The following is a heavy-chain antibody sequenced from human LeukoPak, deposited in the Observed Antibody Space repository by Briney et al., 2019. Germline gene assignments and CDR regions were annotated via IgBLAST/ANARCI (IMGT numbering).Heavy chain of an antibody. V-gene: IGHV4-39*01. CDR3: ASVERITMIVVVITGAFDI. CDR1: GGSISSSSYY. D-gene: IGHD3-22*01. Sequence: PSETLSLTCTVSGGSISSSSYYWGWIRQPPGKGLEWIGSIYYSGSTYYNPSLKSRVTISVDTSTNQFSLKLSSVTAADTAVYYCASVERITMIVVVITGAFDIWGQGTMVTVSS. J-gene: IGHJ3*02. CDR2: IYYSGST.